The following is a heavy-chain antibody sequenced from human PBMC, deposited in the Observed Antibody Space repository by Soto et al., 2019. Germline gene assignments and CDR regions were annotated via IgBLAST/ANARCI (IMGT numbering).Heavy chain of an antibody. CDR1: GFSLSTRGVG. V-gene: IGHV2-5*01. CDR2: IYWNDDK. D-gene: IGHD3-9*01. J-gene: IGHJ2*01. CDR3: GHRSDILTGYSQNNWYFDL. Sequence: QITLKESGPTLVKPTQTLTLTCAFSGFSLSTRGVGVGWIRQPPGRALEWLALIYWNDDKRFRPSLRSRLTIDKDTTKNQVVLTMTNMDPVDTATYYCGHRSDILTGYSQNNWYFDLWGRGTLVTVSS.